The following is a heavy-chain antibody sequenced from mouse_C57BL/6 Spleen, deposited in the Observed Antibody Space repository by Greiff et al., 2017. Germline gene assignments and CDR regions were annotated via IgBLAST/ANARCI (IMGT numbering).Heavy chain of an antibody. CDR1: GYSFTDYN. J-gene: IGHJ1*03. V-gene: IGHV1-39*01. D-gene: IGHD1-1*01. CDR3: ARSGYYGSNPWYFDV. CDR2: INPNYGTT. Sequence: LVESGPELVKPGASVKISCKASGYSFTDYNMNWVKQSNGKSLEWIGVINPNYGTTSYNQKFKGKATLTVDQSSSTAYMQLNSLTSEDSAVYYCARSGYYGSNPWYFDVWGTGTTVTVSS.